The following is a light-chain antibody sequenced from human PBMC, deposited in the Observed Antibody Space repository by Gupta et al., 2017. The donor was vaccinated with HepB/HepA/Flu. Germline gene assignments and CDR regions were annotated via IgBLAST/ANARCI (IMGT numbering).Light chain of an antibody. CDR2: SAS. CDR1: QNINNY. CDR3: KRTYTAPYT. Sequence: DIQMTQSPSSLSASVGERATITCRASQNINNYVNWYQQLPGKAPKLLIHSASSLQSGVPARFSGGGFGTDFSLTISNLQPEDFVTYYCKRTYTAPYTFGQGTVL. V-gene: IGKV1-39*01. J-gene: IGKJ2*01.